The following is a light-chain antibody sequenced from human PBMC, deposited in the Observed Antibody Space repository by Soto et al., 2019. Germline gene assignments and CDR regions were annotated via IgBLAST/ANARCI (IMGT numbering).Light chain of an antibody. V-gene: IGKV3-20*01. Sequence: SVLTQSPGTLSLSPGERATLSCRASQSLSINSLAWYQQKPGQSPRLLVYGASTRDTGIPDRFRGSGSGTDFALTISSLEPEDFAMYYCQQYDGSPLTFGPGTKVDIK. CDR2: GAS. CDR1: QSLSINS. J-gene: IGKJ3*01. CDR3: QQYDGSPLT.